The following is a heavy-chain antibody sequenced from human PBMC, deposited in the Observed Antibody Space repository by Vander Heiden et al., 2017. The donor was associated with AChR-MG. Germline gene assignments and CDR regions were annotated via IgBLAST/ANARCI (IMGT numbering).Heavy chain of an antibody. CDR2: IIPISGRT. Sequence: QVQLVQSGAEVKKPGSSVKVSCKASGDTFTSHAMSWVRHVPGQGLEWMGAIIPISGRTNYAQKFQGRVTITADKSSSTAYMEFSSLSPDDTAIYYCARWAGYASGWYWGPFDYWGQGTLVTVSS. CDR3: ARWAGYASGWYWGPFDY. V-gene: IGHV1-69*06. CDR1: GDTFTSHA. D-gene: IGHD6-19*01. J-gene: IGHJ4*02.